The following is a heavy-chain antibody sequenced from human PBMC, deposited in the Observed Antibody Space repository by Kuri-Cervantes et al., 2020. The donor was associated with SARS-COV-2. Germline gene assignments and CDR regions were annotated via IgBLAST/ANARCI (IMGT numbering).Heavy chain of an antibody. V-gene: IGHV4-61*01. J-gene: IGHJ2*01. CDR1: GYSISSGYY. CDR3: ARDRLQPTWGSSFWYFDL. D-gene: IGHD7-27*01. Sequence: SETLSLTCAVSGYSISSGYYWGWIRQPPGKGLEWIGYIYYSGSTNYNPSLKSRVTISVDTSKNQFSLKLSSVTAADTAVYYCARDRLQPTWGSSFWYFDLWGRGTLVTVSS. CDR2: IYYSGST.